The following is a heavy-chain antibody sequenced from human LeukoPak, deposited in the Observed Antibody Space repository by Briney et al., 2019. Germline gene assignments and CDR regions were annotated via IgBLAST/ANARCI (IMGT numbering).Heavy chain of an antibody. CDR1: GFTFSSYG. D-gene: IGHD3-10*01. CDR3: AKDHYGLGEEWFDP. Sequence: GGSLRLSCAASGFTFSSYGMHWVRQAPGKGLEWVAVISYDGSNKYYADSVKGRFTISRDNSKNTLYLQMNSLRAEDTAVYYCAKDHYGLGEEWFDPWGQGTLVTVSS. J-gene: IGHJ5*02. V-gene: IGHV3-30*18. CDR2: ISYDGSNK.